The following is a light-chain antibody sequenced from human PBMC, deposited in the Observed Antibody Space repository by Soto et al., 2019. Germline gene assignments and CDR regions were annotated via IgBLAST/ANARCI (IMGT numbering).Light chain of an antibody. Sequence: EFVLTQSPGKLSLSPGERATLSCRASHSISRGFLAWYQQKPGQAPRLLIYGTSNRGTGIPDRFSGSGSGTDFTLTISRLEPDDFAVYYCQQFGSSPPLTFGGGTKVEIK. CDR1: HSISRGF. CDR2: GTS. V-gene: IGKV3-20*01. CDR3: QQFGSSPPLT. J-gene: IGKJ4*01.